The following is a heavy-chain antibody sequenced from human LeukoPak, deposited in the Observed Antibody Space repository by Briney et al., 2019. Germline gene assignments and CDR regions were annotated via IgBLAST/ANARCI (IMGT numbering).Heavy chain of an antibody. Sequence: GGSLRLSCAASGFTFSNAWMSWVRQAPGKGLEWVGRIKSKTDGGTTDYAAPVKGRFTISRDDSKNTLYLQMNSLKTEDTAVYYCTTDQYYYDSSGYYSFFDYWGRGTLVTVSS. CDR2: IKSKTDGGTT. CDR1: GFTFSNAW. J-gene: IGHJ4*02. V-gene: IGHV3-15*01. CDR3: TTDQYYYDSSGYYSFFDY. D-gene: IGHD3-22*01.